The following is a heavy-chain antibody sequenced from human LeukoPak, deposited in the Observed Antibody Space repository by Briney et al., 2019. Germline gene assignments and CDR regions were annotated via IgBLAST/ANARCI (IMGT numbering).Heavy chain of an antibody. Sequence: PSETLSLTCAVYGGSFSGYYWSWIRQPPGKGLEWIGEINHSGSTNYNPSLKSRVTISVDTSKNQFSLKLSSVTAADTAVYYCARLGYDSFRAYGMDVWGQGTTATVSS. D-gene: IGHD5-12*01. CDR3: ARLGYDSFRAYGMDV. J-gene: IGHJ6*02. CDR1: GGSFSGYY. V-gene: IGHV4-34*01. CDR2: INHSGST.